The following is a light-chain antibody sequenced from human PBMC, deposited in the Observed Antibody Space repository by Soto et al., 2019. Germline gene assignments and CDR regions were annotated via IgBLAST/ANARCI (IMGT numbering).Light chain of an antibody. J-gene: IGKJ1*01. V-gene: IGKV1-39*01. CDR1: QFINKY. Sequence: DIQMTQSPSSLSASVGDRVTITCRASQFINKYLSWYQQKPGKVPKLLINDASTLQSGVPSRFNGSRSGTDFSLAISSLQPEDFATYYCQQNYNPPWTFGQGTKVEIK. CDR2: DAS. CDR3: QQNYNPPWT.